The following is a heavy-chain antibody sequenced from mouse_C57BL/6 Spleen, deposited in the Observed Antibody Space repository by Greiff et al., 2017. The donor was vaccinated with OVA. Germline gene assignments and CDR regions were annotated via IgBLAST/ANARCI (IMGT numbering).Heavy chain of an antibody. Sequence: EVHLVESGPGLVKPSQSLSLTCSVTGYSITSGYYWNWIRQFPGNKLEWMGYISYDGSNNYNPSLKNRISITRDTSKNQFFLKLNSVTTEDTATYYCARGGYSTPWFAYWGQVTLVTVSA. CDR2: ISYDGSN. D-gene: IGHD2-5*01. J-gene: IGHJ3*01. V-gene: IGHV3-6*01. CDR1: GYSITSGYY. CDR3: ARGGYSTPWFAY.